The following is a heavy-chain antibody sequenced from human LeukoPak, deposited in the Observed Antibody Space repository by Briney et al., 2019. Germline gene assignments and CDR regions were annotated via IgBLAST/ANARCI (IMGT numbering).Heavy chain of an antibody. CDR1: GGSFSGYY. CDR3: AREAVLRFLEWSQQYYFDY. CDR2: INHSGST. Sequence: SETLSLTCAVYGGSFSGYYWSWIRQPPGKGLEWIGEINHSGSTNYNPSLKSRVTMSVDTSKNQFSLKLSSVTAADTAVYYCAREAVLRFLEWSQQYYFDYWGQGTLVTVSS. D-gene: IGHD3-3*01. V-gene: IGHV4-34*01. J-gene: IGHJ4*02.